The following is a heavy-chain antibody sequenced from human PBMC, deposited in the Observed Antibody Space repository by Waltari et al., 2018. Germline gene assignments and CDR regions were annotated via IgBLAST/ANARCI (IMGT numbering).Heavy chain of an antibody. CDR3: ARTEYSSSPAVDY. D-gene: IGHD6-6*01. Sequence: EVQLVESGGGLVKPGGSLRLSCAASGFTFSSYSMNWVRQAPGKGREWVSSISSRSSYIYYADSVKGRFTISRDNAKNSLYLQMNSLRAEDTAVYYCARTEYSSSPAVDYWGQGTLVTVSS. V-gene: IGHV3-21*01. CDR2: ISSRSSYI. J-gene: IGHJ4*02. CDR1: GFTFSSYS.